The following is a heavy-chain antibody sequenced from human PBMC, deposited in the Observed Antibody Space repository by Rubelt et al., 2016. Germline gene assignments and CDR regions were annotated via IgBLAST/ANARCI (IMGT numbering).Heavy chain of an antibody. D-gene: IGHD5-24*01. CDR1: GGTFSSYA. V-gene: IGHV1-69*01. J-gene: IGHJ4*02. CDR2: IIPIFGTA. Sequence: QVQLVQSGAEVKKPGSSVKVSCKASGGTFSSYAISWVRQAPGQGLEWMGGIIPIFGTANYAQKFKGRVTITADESTRTAYMELGSLRSEDTAVYYCAKGRDGYNYVASDYWGQGTLVTVSS. CDR3: AKGRDGYNYVASDY.